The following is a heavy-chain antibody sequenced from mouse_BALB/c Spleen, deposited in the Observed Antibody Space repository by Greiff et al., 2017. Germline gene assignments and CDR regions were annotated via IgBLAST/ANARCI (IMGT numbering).Heavy chain of an antibody. J-gene: IGHJ3*01. CDR1: GYTFTSYW. D-gene: IGHD2-2*01. V-gene: IGHV1S81*02. CDR2: INPSNGRT. Sequence: QVQLQQPGAELVKPGASVKLSCKASGYTFTSYWMHWVKQRPGQGLEWIGEINPSNGRTNYNEKFKSKATLTVDKSSSTAYMQLSSLTSEDSAVYYCARFGYDEAWFVYWGQGTLVTVSA. CDR3: ARFGYDEAWFVY.